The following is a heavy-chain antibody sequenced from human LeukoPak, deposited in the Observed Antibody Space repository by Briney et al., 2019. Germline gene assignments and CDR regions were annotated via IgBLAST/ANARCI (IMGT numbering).Heavy chain of an antibody. CDR1: GFTFSSYW. J-gene: IGHJ5*02. D-gene: IGHD3-22*01. Sequence: GGSLRLSCAASGFTFSSYWMHWVRQAPGKGLVWVSRINSDGSSTSYADSVKGRFTISRDNAKNTLYLQMNNLRAEDTAVYYCARAGELYHYDSSGYYYSNWFDPWGQGTLVTVSS. V-gene: IGHV3-74*01. CDR3: ARAGELYHYDSSGYYYSNWFDP. CDR2: INSDGSST.